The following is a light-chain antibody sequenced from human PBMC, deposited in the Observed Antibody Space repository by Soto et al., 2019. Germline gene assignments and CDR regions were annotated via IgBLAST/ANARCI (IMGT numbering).Light chain of an antibody. Sequence: QAVVTQPASVSGSPGQSITISCTGTSSDVGGYNYVSWYQQHPGKAPKLIIYEVSNRPSGVSDRFSGSKSGNTASLTISGLQAEDEADYYCSSYTSSITLVFGGGTKLTVL. CDR3: SSYTSSITLV. CDR1: SSDVGGYNY. CDR2: EVS. V-gene: IGLV2-14*01. J-gene: IGLJ2*01.